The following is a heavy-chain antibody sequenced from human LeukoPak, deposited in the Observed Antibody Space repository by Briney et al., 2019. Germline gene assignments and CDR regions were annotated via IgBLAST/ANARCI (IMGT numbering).Heavy chain of an antibody. CDR1: GFTFDDDA. CDR2: INWNGGST. Sequence: GGSLRLSCAASGFTFDDDAMSWVRQAPGKGLEWVSGINWNGGSTGYADFVKGRFTISRDNSKKSLYLQMNSLRAEDTALYYCARVGSYSFGDSFDYWGQGTLVTVSS. J-gene: IGHJ4*02. V-gene: IGHV3-20*04. D-gene: IGHD3-10*01. CDR3: ARVGSYSFGDSFDY.